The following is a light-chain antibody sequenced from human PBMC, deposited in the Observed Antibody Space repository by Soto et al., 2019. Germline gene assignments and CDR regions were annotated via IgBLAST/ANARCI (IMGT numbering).Light chain of an antibody. Sequence: DIQMTHSPSSLSASVGDRVTITVRASQSISSYLNWYQQKPGKAPKLLIYAASSLQSGVPSRFSGSGSGTDFTLTISCLQSEDFATYYCQQYYSYPLTFGGGTKVDI. V-gene: IGKV1-39*01. CDR1: QSISSY. CDR3: QQYYSYPLT. J-gene: IGKJ4*01. CDR2: AAS.